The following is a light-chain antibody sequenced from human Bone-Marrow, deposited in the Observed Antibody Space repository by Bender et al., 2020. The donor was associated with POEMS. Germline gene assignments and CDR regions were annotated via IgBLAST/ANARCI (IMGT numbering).Light chain of an antibody. Sequence: SYELTQPPSVSVSPGQTATITCSGEQLGEEYACWYQQKPGQSPVVVIYQDTKRPSGIPGRFSGSTSGNTASLTISGTQTMDEADYYGQSWGSNTAVFGGGTKLTVL. CDR2: QDT. V-gene: IGLV3-1*01. CDR3: QSWGSNTAV. J-gene: IGLJ2*01. CDR1: QLGEEY.